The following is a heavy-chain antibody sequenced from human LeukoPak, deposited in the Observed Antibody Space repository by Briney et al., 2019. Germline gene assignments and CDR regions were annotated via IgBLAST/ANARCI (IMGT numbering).Heavy chain of an antibody. CDR1: GFTFSSYA. V-gene: IGHV3-66*01. CDR2: IYSGGST. Sequence: GGSLRLSCAASGFTFSSYAMSWVRQAPGKGLEWVSVIYSGGSTYYADSVKGRFTISRDNSKNTLYLQMNSLGAEDTAVYYCARGTNYDAFDIWGQGTMVTVSS. D-gene: IGHD4/OR15-4a*01. J-gene: IGHJ3*02. CDR3: ARGTNYDAFDI.